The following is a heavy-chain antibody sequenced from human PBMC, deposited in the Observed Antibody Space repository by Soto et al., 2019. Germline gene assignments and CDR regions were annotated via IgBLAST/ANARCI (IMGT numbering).Heavy chain of an antibody. CDR3: ARYAFRGYYDSSGYSTPLDY. CDR1: EFTFSDYW. J-gene: IGHJ4*02. CDR2: IKQDGSEK. Sequence: GGSLRLSCAASEFTFSDYWMSWVRQAPGKWLEWVANIKQDGSEKYYVDSVKGRFTISRDNAKNSLFLQMNSLRAEDTAVYYCARYAFRGYYDSSGYSTPLDYWGQGTLVTVSS. V-gene: IGHV3-7*01. D-gene: IGHD3-22*01.